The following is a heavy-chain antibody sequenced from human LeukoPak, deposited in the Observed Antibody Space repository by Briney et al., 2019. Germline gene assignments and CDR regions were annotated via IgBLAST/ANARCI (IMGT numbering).Heavy chain of an antibody. CDR1: GGSISSSGYY. J-gene: IGHJ1*01. CDR3: ARDRWRNPIAVAGPEYFQH. CDR2: IYYSGST. Sequence: PSETLSLTCTVSGGSISSSGYYWGWIRQPPGKGLEWIGYIYYSGSTNYNPSPKSRVTISVDTSKNQFSLKLSSVTAADTAVYYCARDRWRNPIAVAGPEYFQHWGQGTLVTVSS. D-gene: IGHD6-19*01. V-gene: IGHV4-61*05.